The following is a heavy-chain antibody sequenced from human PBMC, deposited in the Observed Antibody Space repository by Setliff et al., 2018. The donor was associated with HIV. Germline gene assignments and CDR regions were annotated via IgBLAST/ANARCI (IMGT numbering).Heavy chain of an antibody. CDR1: GGSIWNYY. Sequence: PSETLSLTCTVSGGSIWNYYWSWIRQPPGKGLERIGTIYYSGSTYYDPSLKSRVTISVDTSKNQFSLKLSSVTAADTAVYYCARGDGTKYYYYYYMDVWGKGTTVTVSS. CDR2: IYYSGST. J-gene: IGHJ6*03. V-gene: IGHV4-39*07. CDR3: ARGDGTKYYYYYYMDV. D-gene: IGHD1-7*01.